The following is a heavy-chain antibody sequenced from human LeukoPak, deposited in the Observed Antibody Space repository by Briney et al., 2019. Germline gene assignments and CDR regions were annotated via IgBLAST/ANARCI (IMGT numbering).Heavy chain of an antibody. V-gene: IGHV1-18*01. CDR2: ISAYNGNT. CDR3: ARGGRWELPRPYAFDI. J-gene: IGHJ3*02. CDR1: GYTFTSYG. Sequence: ASVKVSCKASGYTFTSYGISWVRQAPGHGLEWMGWISAYNGNTNYAEKIQGRVTMTRDTSTSTAYMEVKSLRSDDTAVYYCARGGRWELPRPYAFDIWGQGTMGTVSS. D-gene: IGHD1-26*01.